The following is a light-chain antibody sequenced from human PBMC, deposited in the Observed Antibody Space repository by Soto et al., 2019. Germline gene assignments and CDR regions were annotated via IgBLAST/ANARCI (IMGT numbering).Light chain of an antibody. Sequence: DIQMTQSPSSLSASVGDRVTIACRASQSISSYLNWYQQKPGKAPKLLMYKASSLESGVPSRFSGSGSGTEFTLTISSLQPDDFATYYCQHYNSYSEAFGQGTKVDIK. V-gene: IGKV1-5*03. CDR3: QHYNSYSEA. CDR1: QSISSY. J-gene: IGKJ1*01. CDR2: KAS.